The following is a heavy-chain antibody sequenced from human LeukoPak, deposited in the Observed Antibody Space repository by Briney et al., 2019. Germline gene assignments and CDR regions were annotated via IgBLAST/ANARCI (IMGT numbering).Heavy chain of an antibody. J-gene: IGHJ5*01. V-gene: IGHV4-4*07. Sequence: PSETLSLTCTVSGGSISSHYWSWIRQPAGKGLEWIGRIYTSGSTNYNPSLKSRVTMSVDTSKNQFSQKLSSVTAADTAVYYCARDNSDYGVLNWFDPWGQGTLVTVSS. D-gene: IGHD4-17*01. CDR3: ARDNSDYGVLNWFDP. CDR2: IYTSGST. CDR1: GGSISSHY.